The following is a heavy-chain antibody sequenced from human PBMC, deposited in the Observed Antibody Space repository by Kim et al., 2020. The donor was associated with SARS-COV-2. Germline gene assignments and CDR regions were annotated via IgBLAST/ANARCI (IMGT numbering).Heavy chain of an antibody. Sequence: NPTYAQGFTGRFVFSLDTSVSTAYLQISSLKAEDTAVYYCARGAVIAEDYWGQGTLVTVSS. J-gene: IGHJ4*02. V-gene: IGHV7-4-1*02. CDR2: NP. D-gene: IGHD3-22*01. CDR3: ARGAVIAEDY.